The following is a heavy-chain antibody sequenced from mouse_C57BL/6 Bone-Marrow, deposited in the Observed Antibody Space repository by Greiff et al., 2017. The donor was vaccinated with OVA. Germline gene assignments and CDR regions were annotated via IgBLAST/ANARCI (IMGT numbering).Heavy chain of an antibody. CDR1: GFNIKNTY. D-gene: IGHD1-1*01. V-gene: IGHV14-3*01. J-gene: IGHJ1*03. CDR3: ARVITTVVATGYFDV. Sequence: EVKLQQSVAELVRPGASVKLSCTASGFNIKNTYMHWVKQRPEQGLEWIGRIDPANGNTKYAPKFQGKATITADTSSNTAYLQLSSLTSEDTAIYDGARVITTVVATGYFDVWGTGTTVTVSS. CDR2: IDPANGNT.